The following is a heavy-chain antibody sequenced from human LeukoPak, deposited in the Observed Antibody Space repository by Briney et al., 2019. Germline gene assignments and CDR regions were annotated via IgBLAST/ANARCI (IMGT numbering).Heavy chain of an antibody. Sequence: PSETLSLTCTVSGGSISSSSYYWGWIRQPPGKGLEWIGSIYYSGSTYYNPSLKSRVTISVDTSKNQFSLKLSSVTAADTAVYYCARCRTMVRGGFDYWGQGTLVTVSS. J-gene: IGHJ4*02. V-gene: IGHV4-39*07. CDR3: ARCRTMVRGGFDY. CDR1: GGSISSSSYY. CDR2: IYYSGST. D-gene: IGHD3-10*01.